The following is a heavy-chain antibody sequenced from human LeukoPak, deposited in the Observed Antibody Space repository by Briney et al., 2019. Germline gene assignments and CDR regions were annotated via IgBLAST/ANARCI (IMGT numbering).Heavy chain of an antibody. Sequence: AGGSLRLSCAASGFTFSSYGMHWVRQAPGKGLEWVAVIWYDGSNKYYADSVKGRFTISRDNSKNTLYLQMNSLRAEDTAVYYCARVGLDGPTDRGFDYWGQGTLVTVSS. CDR1: GFTFSSYG. CDR3: ARVGLDGPTDRGFDY. CDR2: IWYDGSNK. D-gene: IGHD3/OR15-3a*01. J-gene: IGHJ4*02. V-gene: IGHV3-33*08.